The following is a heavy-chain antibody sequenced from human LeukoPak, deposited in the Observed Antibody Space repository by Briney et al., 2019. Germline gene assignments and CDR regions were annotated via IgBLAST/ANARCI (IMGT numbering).Heavy chain of an antibody. CDR3: ARVGDPAGYSIDY. J-gene: IGHJ4*02. V-gene: IGHV4-30-4*01. CDR2: IYYSGST. CDR1: GGSISSGDYY. Sequence: SETLSLTCTVSGGSISSGDYYWSWLRQPPGKGLEWIGYIYYSGSTYYNPSLKSRVTISVDTSKNQFSLKLSSVTAADTAVYYCARVGDPAGYSIDYWGQGTLVTVSS. D-gene: IGHD3-9*01.